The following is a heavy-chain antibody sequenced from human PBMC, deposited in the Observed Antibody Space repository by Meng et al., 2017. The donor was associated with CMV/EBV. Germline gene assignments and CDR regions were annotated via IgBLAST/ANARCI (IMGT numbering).Heavy chain of an antibody. CDR3: ASTARNYYYYGMDV. D-gene: IGHD2-21*02. CDR2: IYSGGST. Sequence: LSLTCAASGFTVSSNYMSCVRQAPGKGLEWVSVIYSGGSTYYADSVKGRFTISRDNSKNTLYLQMNSLRPEDTAVYYCASTARNYYYYGMDVWGQGTTVTVSS. CDR1: GFTVSSNY. J-gene: IGHJ6*02. V-gene: IGHV3-66*02.